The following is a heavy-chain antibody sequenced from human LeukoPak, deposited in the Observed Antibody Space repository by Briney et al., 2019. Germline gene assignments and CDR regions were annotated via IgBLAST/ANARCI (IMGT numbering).Heavy chain of an antibody. Sequence: ASVKVSCKASGYTFISYDINWVRQATGQGLEWMGWMNPNSGNTGYAQKFQGRVTITRNTSISTAYMELSSLISEDTAVYYCARDLGVGNNWFDPWGQGTLVTVSS. J-gene: IGHJ5*02. V-gene: IGHV1-8*03. CDR2: MNPNSGNT. CDR3: ARDLGVGNNWFDP. CDR1: GYTFISYD. D-gene: IGHD3-3*01.